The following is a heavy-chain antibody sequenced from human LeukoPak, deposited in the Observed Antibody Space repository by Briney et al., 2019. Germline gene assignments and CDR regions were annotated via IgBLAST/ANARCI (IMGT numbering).Heavy chain of an antibody. CDR3: ARDPPSGYSSSWAQFDP. CDR2: IIPILGIA. D-gene: IGHD6-13*01. Sequence: SVKVSCKASGGTFSSYAISWVRQAPGQGREWMGRIIPILGIANYAQKFQGRVTITADKSTSTAYMELSSLRSEDTAVYYWARDPPSGYSSSWAQFDPWGQGTLVTVSS. CDR1: GGTFSSYA. J-gene: IGHJ5*02. V-gene: IGHV1-69*04.